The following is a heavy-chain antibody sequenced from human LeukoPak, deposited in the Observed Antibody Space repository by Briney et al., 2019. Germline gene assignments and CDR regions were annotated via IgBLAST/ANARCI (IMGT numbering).Heavy chain of an antibody. CDR1: GGSFSGYY. J-gene: IGHJ4*02. Sequence: SETLSLTCAVYGGSFSGYYWSWIRQPPGKGLEWIGEINHSGSTNYNPSLKSRVTISVDTSKNQFSLKLSSVTAADTAVYYCPRERPVSSLFDYWGQGTLVTVSS. V-gene: IGHV4-34*01. D-gene: IGHD6-13*01. CDR2: INHSGST. CDR3: PRERPVSSLFDY.